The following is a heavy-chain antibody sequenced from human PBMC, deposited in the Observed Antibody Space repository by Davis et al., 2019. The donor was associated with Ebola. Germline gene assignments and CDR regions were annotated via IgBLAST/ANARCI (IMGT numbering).Heavy chain of an antibody. J-gene: IGHJ4*02. CDR3: ARYDFWSGYYGGLDY. V-gene: IGHV1-18*01. Sequence: KLQGRVTLTTDTSTSTAYMELRSLRSDDTAVYYCARYDFWSGYYGGLDYWGQGTLVTVSS. D-gene: IGHD3-3*01.